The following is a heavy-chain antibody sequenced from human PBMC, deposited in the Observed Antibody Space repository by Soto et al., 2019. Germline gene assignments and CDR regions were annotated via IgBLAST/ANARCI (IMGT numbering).Heavy chain of an antibody. Sequence: PGGSLRLSSAASGFTFSSYAMSWVRQAPGKGLEWVSAISGSGGSAYYADSVKGRFTISRDNSKNTLYLQMNSLRAEDTAVYYCARSERRWYYIDYWGQGTLVTVSS. V-gene: IGHV3-23*01. CDR1: GFTFSSYA. J-gene: IGHJ4*02. CDR3: ARSERRWYYIDY. CDR2: ISGSGGSA. D-gene: IGHD1-1*01.